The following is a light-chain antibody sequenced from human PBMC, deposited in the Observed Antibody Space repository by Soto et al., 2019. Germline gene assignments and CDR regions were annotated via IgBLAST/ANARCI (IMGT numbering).Light chain of an antibody. J-gene: IGLJ1*01. CDR1: SSDVGGYNY. V-gene: IGLV2-8*01. CDR2: EVA. CDR3: SSYAASNTFV. Sequence: QSALTQPPSASGSPGQSVTISCTGTSSDVGGYNYVSWYQQHPGKAPKLIIYEVAKRPSGVSSRFSGSKSGNTASLTISGLQAEDEADYHCSSYAASNTFVFGTGTKLTVL.